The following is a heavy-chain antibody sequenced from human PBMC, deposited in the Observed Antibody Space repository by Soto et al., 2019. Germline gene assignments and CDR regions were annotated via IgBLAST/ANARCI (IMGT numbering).Heavy chain of an antibody. V-gene: IGHV4-59*08. CDR3: TRQTRYTWHPQSGPFDI. CDR1: GGSITSYH. Sequence: PSETLSLTCIVSGGSITSYHWSWIRQFPGKGLEWIAYTSYTGNTNYNPSLQSRVTISIDTSKSQLSLKMTSMTAADTAIYYCTRQTRYTWHPQSGPFDIWGQGTMVTVSS. CDR2: TSYTGNT. D-gene: IGHD3-9*01. J-gene: IGHJ3*02.